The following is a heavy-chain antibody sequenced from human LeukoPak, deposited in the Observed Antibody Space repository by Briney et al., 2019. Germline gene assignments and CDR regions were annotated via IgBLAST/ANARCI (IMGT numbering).Heavy chain of an antibody. Sequence: SETLSLTCAVYGGSFSGYYWSWIRQPPGKGLEWIGEINHSGSTNYNPSLKSRVTISVDTSKNQFSLKLSSVTAADTAVYYCAGRRQGGATHSVSWFDPWGQGTLVTVSS. J-gene: IGHJ5*02. D-gene: IGHD1-26*01. CDR3: AGRRQGGATHSVSWFDP. CDR1: GGSFSGYY. V-gene: IGHV4-34*01. CDR2: INHSGST.